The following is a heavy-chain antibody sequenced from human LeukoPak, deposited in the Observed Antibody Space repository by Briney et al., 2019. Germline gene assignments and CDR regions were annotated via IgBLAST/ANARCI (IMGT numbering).Heavy chain of an antibody. CDR2: IYHSGST. V-gene: IGHV4-39*07. D-gene: IGHD3-22*01. J-gene: IGHJ4*02. CDR1: GGSISSSSYY. CDR3: ARAYYYDSSGYFYFDY. Sequence: PSETLSLTCTVSGGSISSSSYYWGWIRQPPGKGLEWIGSIYHSGSTYYNPSLKSRVTISVDRSKNQFSLKLSSVTAADTAVYYCARAYYYDSSGYFYFDYWGQGTLVTVSS.